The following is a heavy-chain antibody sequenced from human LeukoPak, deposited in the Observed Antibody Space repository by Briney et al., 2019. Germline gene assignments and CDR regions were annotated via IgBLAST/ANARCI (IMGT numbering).Heavy chain of an antibody. CDR1: GFTFSSYA. CDR3: ARLTTTVTTPFDY. D-gene: IGHD4-17*01. V-gene: IGHV3-74*01. Sequence: PGGSLRLSCAASGFTFSSYAMHWVRQAPGKGLVWVSHINNDGSSTSYADSVKGRFTISRDNAKNTVYLQMNSLRAEDTAVYYCARLTTTVTTPFDYWGQGTLVTVPS. J-gene: IGHJ4*02. CDR2: INNDGSST.